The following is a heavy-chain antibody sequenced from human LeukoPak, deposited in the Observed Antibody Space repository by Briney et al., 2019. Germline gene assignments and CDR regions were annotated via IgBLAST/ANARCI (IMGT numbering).Heavy chain of an antibody. D-gene: IGHD6-6*01. Sequence: PSQTLSLTCTVSGGSISSGGYYWSWIRQHPGKGLEWIGYIYYSGSTYYNPSLKSRVTISVDTSKSQFSLKLSSVTAADTAVYYCAREEGSSVFFDYWGQGTLVTVSS. J-gene: IGHJ4*02. V-gene: IGHV4-31*03. CDR1: GGSISSGGYY. CDR3: AREEGSSVFFDY. CDR2: IYYSGST.